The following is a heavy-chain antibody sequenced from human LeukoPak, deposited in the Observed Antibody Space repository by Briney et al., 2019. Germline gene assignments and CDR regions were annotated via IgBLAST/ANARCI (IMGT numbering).Heavy chain of an antibody. CDR3: AIDRCSNGIGCYYYYMDV. CDR1: GFTFSSYG. V-gene: IGHV3-30*02. Sequence: GGSLRLSCAASGFTFSSYGMHWVRQAPGKGLEWVAYIQKDGSNEQYADAVKGRFRISRDSSKNILYLQMNSLRAEDTAVYYCAIDRCSNGIGCYYYYMDVWGKGTTVTISS. D-gene: IGHD2-8*01. CDR2: IQKDGSNE. J-gene: IGHJ6*03.